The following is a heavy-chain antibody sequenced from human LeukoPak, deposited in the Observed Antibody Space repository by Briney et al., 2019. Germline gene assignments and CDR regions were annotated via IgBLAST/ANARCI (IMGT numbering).Heavy chain of an antibody. CDR2: IKQDGSEK. CDR3: ARGIAVAGTVYFDY. D-gene: IGHD6-19*01. J-gene: IGHJ4*02. V-gene: IGHV3-7*03. CDR1: GFTFSSYG. Sequence: PGRSLRLSCAASGFTFSSYGMHWVRQAPGKGLEWVANIKQDGSEKYYVDSVKGRFTISRDNAKNSLYLQMNSLRAEDTAVYYCARGIAVAGTVYFDYWGQGTLVTVSS.